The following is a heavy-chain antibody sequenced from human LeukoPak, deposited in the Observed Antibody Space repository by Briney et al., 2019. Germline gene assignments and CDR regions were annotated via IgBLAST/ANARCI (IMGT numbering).Heavy chain of an antibody. D-gene: IGHD6-19*01. CDR2: ISHDGTNK. J-gene: IGHJ4*02. CDR3: ARDSGRLAVAGSGVLAY. CDR1: GFTFSSYG. V-gene: IGHV3-30*03. Sequence: GRSLRLSCAASGFTFSSYGVHWVRQAPGKGLEWVAIISHDGTNKYYGDSVKGRFTASRDNSRNTLYLQMNSLRAEDTAVYYCARDSGRLAVAGSGVLAYWVQGTLVTVSS.